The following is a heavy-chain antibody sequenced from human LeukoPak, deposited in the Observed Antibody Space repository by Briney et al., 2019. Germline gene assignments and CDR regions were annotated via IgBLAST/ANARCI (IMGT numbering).Heavy chain of an antibody. CDR1: GFILSTHG. V-gene: IGHV3-33*01. Sequence: GGSLRLSCAASGFILSTHGMHWVRQAPGKGLEWVAGMWYDGSREDYAGSVKGRFTISRDMSKNTLNLQMNSLRVEDMAMFYCARDLSFGSLDFRGQGTLVTVSS. CDR2: MWYDGSRE. J-gene: IGHJ4*02. CDR3: ARDLSFGSLDF. D-gene: IGHD1-26*01.